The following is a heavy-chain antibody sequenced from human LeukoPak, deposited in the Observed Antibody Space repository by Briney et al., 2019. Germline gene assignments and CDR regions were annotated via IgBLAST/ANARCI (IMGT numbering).Heavy chain of an antibody. CDR3: ARASSDYSLSWFDP. CDR2: ISTSGST. D-gene: IGHD3-22*01. CDR1: GASISSWY. Sequence: SETLSLTCSVSGASISSWYWSWIRQPAGKGLEWIGHISTSGSTRYNPSLKSRVAMSLDTSKNQFSLKLSSVTAADTAVCYCARASSDYSLSWFDPWGQGTLVTVSS. V-gene: IGHV4-4*07. J-gene: IGHJ5*02.